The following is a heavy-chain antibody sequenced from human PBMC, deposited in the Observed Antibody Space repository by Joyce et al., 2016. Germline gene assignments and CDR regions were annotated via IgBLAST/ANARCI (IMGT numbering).Heavy chain of an antibody. CDR1: GYSFTRYW. J-gene: IGHJ4*02. D-gene: IGHD6-19*01. CDR2: IYPGDSET. V-gene: IGHV5-51*01. CDR3: ARHGWQGSGWSQLDS. Sequence: EVQLVQSGTEVKKPGESLRISCKGSGYSFTRYWIGWVRQMPGKGLEWMGIIYPGDSETKYSPSFEGQVTISADKSISTAFLQGRSLKASDTAIYYCARHGWQGSGWSQLDSWGQGTLVTVSS.